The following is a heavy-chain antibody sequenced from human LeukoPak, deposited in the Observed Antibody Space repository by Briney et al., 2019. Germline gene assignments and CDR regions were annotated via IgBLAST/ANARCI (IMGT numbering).Heavy chain of an antibody. CDR1: GGSISSGSYY. CDR3: ASVIDYYYYMDI. Sequence: PSETLSLTYTVSGGSISSGSYYWSWIRQPAGKGLEWIGRIYTSGSTNYNPSLKSRATISVDTSSQFSLKLRSVTAADTAVYYCASVIDYYYYMDIWGKGTTVTVSS. V-gene: IGHV4-61*02. CDR2: IYTSGST. J-gene: IGHJ6*03.